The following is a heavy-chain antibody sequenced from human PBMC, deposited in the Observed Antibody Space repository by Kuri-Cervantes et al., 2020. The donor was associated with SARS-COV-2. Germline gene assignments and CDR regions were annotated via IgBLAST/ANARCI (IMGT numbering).Heavy chain of an antibody. D-gene: IGHD1-14*01. J-gene: IGHJ2*01. Sequence: GSLRLSCTVSGGSISSSSYYWGWIRQPPGKGLEWIGSIYYSGSTYYNPSLKSRVTISVDTSKNQFSLKLSSVTAAYTAVYYCARDHRGKNWNHRTFWYFDLWGRGTLVTVSS. CDR1: GGSISSSSYY. CDR2: IYYSGST. CDR3: ARDHRGKNWNHRTFWYFDL. V-gene: IGHV4-39*07.